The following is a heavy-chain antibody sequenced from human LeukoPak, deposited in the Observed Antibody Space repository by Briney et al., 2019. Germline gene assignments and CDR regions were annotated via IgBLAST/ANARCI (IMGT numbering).Heavy chain of an antibody. Sequence: GGSLRLSCAASGFTFSSYAMSWVRQAPGKGLEWVSAISGSGGSTYYADSVKGRFTISRDNSKDTLYLQMNSPRAEDTAVYYCAKDPAPAGTEGGGGYFQHWGQGTLVTVSS. CDR2: ISGSGGST. CDR1: GFTFSSYA. D-gene: IGHD1-1*01. V-gene: IGHV3-23*01. CDR3: AKDPAPAGTEGGGGYFQH. J-gene: IGHJ1*01.